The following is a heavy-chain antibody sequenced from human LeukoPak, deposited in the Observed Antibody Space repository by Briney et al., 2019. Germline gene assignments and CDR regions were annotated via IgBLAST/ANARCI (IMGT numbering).Heavy chain of an antibody. J-gene: IGHJ5*02. D-gene: IGHD3-22*01. CDR3: ARRRMIVVVNNWFDP. Sequence: LSETLSLTCAVYGGSFSGYYWSWIRQPPGKGLEWIGEINHSGSTNYNPSLKSRVTISVDTSKNQFSLKLSSVTAADTAVYYCARRRMIVVVNNWFDPRGQGTLVTVSS. V-gene: IGHV4-34*01. CDR1: GGSFSGYY. CDR2: INHSGST.